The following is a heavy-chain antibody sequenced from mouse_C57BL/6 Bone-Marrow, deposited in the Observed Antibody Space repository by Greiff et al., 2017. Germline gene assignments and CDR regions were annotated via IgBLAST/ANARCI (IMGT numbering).Heavy chain of an antibody. D-gene: IGHD2-3*01. CDR1: GFNIKDDY. Sequence: VQLQQSGAELVRPGASVKLSCTASGFNIKDDYIHWVKQGPEQGLEWIGWIDPEFGDTEYASKFQGKATITSDTSSNTHYLQLSSLTSEDTAVYYCSSFDGNYFDFWGQGTPLTVAS. CDR3: SSFDGNYFDF. J-gene: IGHJ2*01. V-gene: IGHV14-4*01. CDR2: IDPEFGDT.